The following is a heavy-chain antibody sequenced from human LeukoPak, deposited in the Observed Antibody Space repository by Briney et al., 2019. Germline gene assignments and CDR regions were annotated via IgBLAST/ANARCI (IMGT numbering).Heavy chain of an antibody. J-gene: IGHJ5*02. D-gene: IGHD3-22*01. CDR2: ISAYNGNT. CDR3: ARDEYCYDSSGYFFFDP. V-gene: IGHV1-18*01. CDR1: GYTFTSYG. Sequence: ASVKVSCKASGYTFTSYGISWVRQAPGQGLEWMGWISAYNGNTNYAQKLQGRVTMTTDTSTSTAYMELRSLRSDDTAVYYCARDEYCYDSSGYFFFDPWGQGTLVTVSS.